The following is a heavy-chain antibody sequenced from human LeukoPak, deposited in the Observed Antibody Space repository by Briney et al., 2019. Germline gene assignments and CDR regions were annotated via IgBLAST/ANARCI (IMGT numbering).Heavy chain of an antibody. Sequence: PGGSLRLSCAASGFTSSSYWMHWVRQAPGKGLVWVSRINSDGSSTNYADSVKGRFTISRDNARNTLYLQMNSLRAEDTAVYYCARQSNYGMDVWGQGTTVTVSS. CDR1: GFTSSSYW. CDR3: ARQSNYGMDV. CDR2: INSDGSST. V-gene: IGHV3-74*01. J-gene: IGHJ6*02.